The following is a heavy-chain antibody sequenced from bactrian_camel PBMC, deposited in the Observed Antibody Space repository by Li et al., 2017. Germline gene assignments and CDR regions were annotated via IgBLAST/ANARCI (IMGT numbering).Heavy chain of an antibody. D-gene: IGHD7*01. CDR3: AASVRTFGSRYCAGGLSDGLFGY. CDR2: IYTGGGST. Sequence: HVQLVESGGGVVQPGGSLRLSCAASGFTFSSFYMSWVRQAPGKGLEWVSSIYTGGGSTYHADSVKGRFTISKDNAKNTLYLQMNSLKPEDTAMYYCAASVRTFGSRYCAGGLSDGLFGYWGQGTQVTVS. V-gene: IGHV3-2*01. J-gene: IGHJ6*01. CDR1: GFTFSSFY.